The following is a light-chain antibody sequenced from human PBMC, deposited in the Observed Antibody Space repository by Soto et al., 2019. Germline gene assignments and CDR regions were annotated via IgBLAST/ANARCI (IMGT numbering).Light chain of an antibody. CDR1: SSNVGTNH. CDR2: SDN. Sequence: QSVLTQPPSASGTPGQRVTISCSGSSSNVGTNHVNWYQQLPGTAPKLLIYSDNQRPSGVPDRFSGSKSGTSASLPISGLQSEDEADYYCATRDERLSGRVFGGGTKLTVL. J-gene: IGLJ3*02. V-gene: IGLV1-44*01. CDR3: ATRDERLSGRV.